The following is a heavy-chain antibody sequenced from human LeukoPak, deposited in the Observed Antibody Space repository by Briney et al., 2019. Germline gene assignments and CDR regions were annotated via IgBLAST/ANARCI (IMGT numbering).Heavy chain of an antibody. V-gene: IGHV3-66*01. D-gene: IGHD1-26*01. CDR1: GFSVSTNY. Sequence: GGSLRLSCAASGFSVSTNYIHWVRQAPGKGLEWVSLIESGGRTYDADSVKGRFTVSKDNSKNTLYLQMNSLRAEDTAVYYCARSGSYYLYYFDYWGQGTLVTVSS. J-gene: IGHJ4*02. CDR3: ARSGSYYLYYFDY. CDR2: IESGGRT.